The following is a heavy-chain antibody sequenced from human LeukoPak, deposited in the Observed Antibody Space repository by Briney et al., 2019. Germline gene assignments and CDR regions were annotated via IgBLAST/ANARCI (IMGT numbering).Heavy chain of an antibody. D-gene: IGHD5-18*01. CDR1: GFTFSNYA. CDR2: ISYDGRNK. CDR3: ARINRHSYAYNAY. Sequence: PGGSLRLSCGASGFTFSNYAMQWVRHAPGKGLEWVAVISYDGRNKYYADSGKVRFTISRDNSKNKLYLNMNSLRAEETAVYSCARINRHSYAYNAYWGQGTLVTVSS. J-gene: IGHJ4*02. V-gene: IGHV3-30*04.